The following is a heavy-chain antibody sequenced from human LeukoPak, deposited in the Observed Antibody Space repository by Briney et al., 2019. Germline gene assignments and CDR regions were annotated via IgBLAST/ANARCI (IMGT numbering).Heavy chain of an antibody. Sequence: PGGSLRLSCAASGVTFSSYWMHWVRQAPGKGLVRVSRINSDGSSTSYADSVKGRFTISRDNAKNTLYLQMNSLRAEDTAVYYCARGGNLLRYYYGMDVWGKGTTVTVSS. CDR2: INSDGSST. V-gene: IGHV3-74*01. CDR1: GVTFSSYW. J-gene: IGHJ6*04. D-gene: IGHD4-23*01. CDR3: ARGGNLLRYYYGMDV.